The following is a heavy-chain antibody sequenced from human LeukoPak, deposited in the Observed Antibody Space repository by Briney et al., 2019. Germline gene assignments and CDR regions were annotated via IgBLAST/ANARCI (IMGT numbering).Heavy chain of an antibody. V-gene: IGHV4-59*01. Sequence: SETLSLTCTVSGDSISTYYWSWIRQPPGKGLEWIGYIYYRVTSDYNPSLKSRVTMSVDTSKNQFSLKLSSVTAADTAVYYCARGGNCSGGTCYSDRGWFDPWGQGTLVTVSS. D-gene: IGHD2-15*01. CDR3: ARGGNCSGGTCYSDRGWFDP. CDR1: GDSISTYY. CDR2: IYYRVTS. J-gene: IGHJ5*02.